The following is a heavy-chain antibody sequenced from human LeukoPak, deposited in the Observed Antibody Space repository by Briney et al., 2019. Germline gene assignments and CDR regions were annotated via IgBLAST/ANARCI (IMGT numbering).Heavy chain of an antibody. J-gene: IGHJ4*02. CDR2: IAGSDTTT. CDR1: DFSFNIYT. V-gene: IGHV3-48*03. Sequence: GGSLRLSCEGSDFSFNIYTMQWVRQAPGKGLEWVSYIAGSDTTTYYADSVKGRFTISRDNAKNSLYLQMNSLRAEDTALYYCTTLGYHLDSWGQGTLVTVSS. CDR3: TTLGYHLDS. D-gene: IGHD3-22*01.